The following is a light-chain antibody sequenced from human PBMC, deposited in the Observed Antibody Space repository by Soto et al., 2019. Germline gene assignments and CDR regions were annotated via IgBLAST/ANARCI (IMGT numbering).Light chain of an antibody. CDR1: QSISSW. V-gene: IGKV1-5*03. Sequence: DIQMTQSPSTLSASVGDRVTITCRASQSISSWLVWYQQKPGKAPKLLIYKASSLESGVPSRFSGSGSGTEFTLTISSLQPDDFATYYCQQYNSYPTFGQGTKVEIQ. CDR2: KAS. CDR3: QQYNSYPT. J-gene: IGKJ1*01.